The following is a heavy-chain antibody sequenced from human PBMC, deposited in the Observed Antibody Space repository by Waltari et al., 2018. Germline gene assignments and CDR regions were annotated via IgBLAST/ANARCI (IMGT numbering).Heavy chain of an antibody. J-gene: IGHJ6*02. D-gene: IGHD3-10*01. CDR2: ISSSVSYK. CDR1: GFTVSSNY. Sequence: EVQLVESGGGLIQPGGSLRLSCAASGFTVSSNYMSWVRQAPGKGLEWVSSISSSVSYKYYADSVKGRLTISRDNAKNSLYLQMNSLRAEDTAVYYCARYGSGSYYIPSYYYYYGMDVWGQGTTVTVSS. CDR3: ARYGSGSYYIPSYYYYYGMDV. V-gene: IGHV3-21*01.